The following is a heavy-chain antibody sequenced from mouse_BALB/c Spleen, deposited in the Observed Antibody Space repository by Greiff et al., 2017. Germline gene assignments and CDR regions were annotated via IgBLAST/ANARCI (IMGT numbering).Heavy chain of an antibody. CDR3: ARDYYGSGNFDY. CDR1: GYSFTSCYF. V-gene: IGHV3-6*02. Sequence: EVHLVESGPGLVKPSQSLSLTCSVTGYSFTSCYFWKWIRQFPGNKLEWMVYISYDGSNNYNPSLKNRISITGDTSKNQFFLKLNSMTTEDTATYDCARDYYGSGNFDYWGQGTTLTVSS. D-gene: IGHD1-1*01. J-gene: IGHJ2*01. CDR2: ISYDGSN.